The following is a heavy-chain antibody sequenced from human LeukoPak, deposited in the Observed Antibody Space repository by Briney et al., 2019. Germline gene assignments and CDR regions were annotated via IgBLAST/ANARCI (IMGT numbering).Heavy chain of an antibody. J-gene: IGHJ4*02. D-gene: IGHD2-15*01. V-gene: IGHV3-74*01. Sequence: GGSLRLSCAGTGFTFSNYWMHWVRHAPGKGLVWVSRLNSDGSSTSYADSVKGRFTISRDNAKNTLYLQMNSLRAEDTAVYYCAREGVVAATPFDYWGQGTLVSVSS. CDR1: GFTFSNYW. CDR2: LNSDGSST. CDR3: AREGVVAATPFDY.